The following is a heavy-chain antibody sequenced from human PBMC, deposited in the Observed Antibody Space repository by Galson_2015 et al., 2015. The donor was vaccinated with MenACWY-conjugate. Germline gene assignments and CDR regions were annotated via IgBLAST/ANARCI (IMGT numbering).Heavy chain of an antibody. J-gene: IGHJ6*02. CDR3: ARGAVAQPAYYYYGMDV. D-gene: IGHD6-19*01. CDR1: GYTFTSYA. CDR2: ISAYNGNT. Sequence: SVKVSCKASGYTFTSYAMHWVRQAPGQRLEWMGWISAYNGNTNYAQKLQGRVTMTTDTSTSTAYMELRSLRSDDTAVYYCARGAVAQPAYYYYGMDVWGQGTTVTVSS. V-gene: IGHV1-18*01.